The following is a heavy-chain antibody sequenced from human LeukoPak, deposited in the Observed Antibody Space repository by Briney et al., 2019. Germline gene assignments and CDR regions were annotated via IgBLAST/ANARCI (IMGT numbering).Heavy chain of an antibody. CDR2: IIPIFGTA. Sequence: SVKVSCKASGYTFTSYAISWVRQAPGQGLEWMGGIIPIFGTANYAQKFQGRVTITADESTSTAYMELSSLRSEDTAVYYCASLGSGYYPFSVDYWGQGTLVTVSS. J-gene: IGHJ4*02. V-gene: IGHV1-69*13. D-gene: IGHD3-3*01. CDR3: ASLGSGYYPFSVDY. CDR1: GYTFTSYA.